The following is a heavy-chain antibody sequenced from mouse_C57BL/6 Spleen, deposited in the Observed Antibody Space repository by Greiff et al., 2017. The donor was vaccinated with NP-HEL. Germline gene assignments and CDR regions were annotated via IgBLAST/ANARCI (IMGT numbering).Heavy chain of an antibody. J-gene: IGHJ2*01. V-gene: IGHV1-82*01. CDR2: IYPGDGDT. D-gene: IGHD1-1*01. Sequence: VKLQESGPELVKPGASVNFSCKASGYAFSRSWMNWVKQRPGKGLEWIGRIYPGDGDTNYNGTFKGKATLTADKSSSPAYMQLSSLTSEDSAVYFCASGAYGRGYWGQGTTLTVSS. CDR3: ASGAYGRGY. CDR1: GYAFSRSW.